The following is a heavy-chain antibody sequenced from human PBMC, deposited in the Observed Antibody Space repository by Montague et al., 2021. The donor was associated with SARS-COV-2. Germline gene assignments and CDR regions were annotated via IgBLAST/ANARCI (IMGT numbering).Heavy chain of an antibody. CDR3: TRARYKAIDY. D-gene: IGHD3-16*02. CDR1: GESMTRSW. Sequence: ETLSLTCAVSGESMTRSWWTWCRQPPAQRLQWIGEIFHDGSSSSNYNPPHKSRVTISVDTSKNQFFLRLSSVAAADAALYCCTRARYKAIDYWGQGALVTVSS. V-gene: IGHV4-4*01. CDR2: IFHDGSS. J-gene: IGHJ4*02.